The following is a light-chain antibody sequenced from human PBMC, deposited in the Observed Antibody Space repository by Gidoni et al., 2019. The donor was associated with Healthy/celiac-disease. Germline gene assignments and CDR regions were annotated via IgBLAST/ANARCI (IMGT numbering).Light chain of an antibody. J-gene: IGKJ2*02. CDR1: QGVSSN. V-gene: IGKV3-15*01. CDR3: QQYNKCTPLCT. CDR2: GAS. Sequence: EIVRPLSPATLSLSPGARATLACSASQGVSSNLAWYEQKPGQAARLLIYGASTRSTGIRARFSGSGCGTEFTLTISSLQSEDFAVYYCQQYNKCTPLCTFGQGTKLEIK.